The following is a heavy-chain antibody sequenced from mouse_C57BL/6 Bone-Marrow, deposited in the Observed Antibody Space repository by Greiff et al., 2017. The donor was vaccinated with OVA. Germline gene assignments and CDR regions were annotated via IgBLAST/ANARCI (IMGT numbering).Heavy chain of an antibody. CDR3: ARRPPYYGSSYDY. V-gene: IGHV1-55*01. J-gene: IGHJ2*01. D-gene: IGHD1-1*01. CDR1: GYTFTSYW. CDR2: IYPGSGST. Sequence: VQLQQSGAELVKPGASVKMSCKASGYTFTSYWITWVKQRPGQGLEWIGDIYPGSGSTNYNEKFKSKATLTVDTSSSTAYMQLSSLPSEDSAVYYCARRPPYYGSSYDYWGQGTTLTVSS.